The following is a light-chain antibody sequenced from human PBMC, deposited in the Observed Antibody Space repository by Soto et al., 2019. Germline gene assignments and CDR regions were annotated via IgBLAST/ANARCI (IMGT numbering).Light chain of an antibody. CDR2: EGS. CDR1: SSDVGSYKF. CDR3: SSLTTCFIWV. V-gene: IGLV2-14*02. Sequence: QSALTQPASVTGSPGQSITISCTGTSSDVGSYKFVSWYQQYPGKAPKLMIYEGSKRPSGVSDRFSGSKSGNTASLTISGLKAEDEADYYCSSLTTCFIWVFGTGTKVTVL. J-gene: IGLJ1*01.